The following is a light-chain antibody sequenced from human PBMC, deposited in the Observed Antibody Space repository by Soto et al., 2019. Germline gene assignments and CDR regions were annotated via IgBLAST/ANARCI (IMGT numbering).Light chain of an antibody. CDR1: SSNIGAGYD. V-gene: IGLV1-40*01. CDR3: QTYDSSLSGYV. Sequence: QSVLTQPPSVSGASGQRVTLSCTGSSSNIGAGYDVHWYQQLPGTAPKLLIYGNSNRPSGVPDRFSGSKSGTSASLAITGLQAEDEADYYCQTYDSSLSGYVFGTGTK. CDR2: GNS. J-gene: IGLJ1*01.